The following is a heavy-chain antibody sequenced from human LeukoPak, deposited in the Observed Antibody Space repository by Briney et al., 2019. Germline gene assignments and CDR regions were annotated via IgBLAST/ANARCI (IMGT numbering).Heavy chain of an antibody. V-gene: IGHV3-43*01. CDR2: ISWDGGST. CDR3: AKGDYYYGMDV. CDR1: GFTLDDYT. J-gene: IGHJ6*02. Sequence: GGSLRLSCAASGFTLDDYTMHWVGQAPGKGLEWDSLISWDGGSTYYADSVKGRFTISRDNSKNSLYLQMNSLRTEDSALYYCAKGDYYYGMDVWGHGPTVTVSS.